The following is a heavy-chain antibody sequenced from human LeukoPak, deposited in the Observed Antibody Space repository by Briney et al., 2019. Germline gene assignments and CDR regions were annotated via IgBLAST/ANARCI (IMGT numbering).Heavy chain of an antibody. CDR2: ISGDGYTT. CDR1: GFTFDDYA. D-gene: IGHD3-10*01. J-gene: IGHJ4*02. CDR3: VKVGLWFGELFDY. V-gene: IGHV3-43*02. Sequence: GGSLRLSCAASGFTFDDYAMHWVRQAPGKGLEWVSLISGDGYTTYYADSVKGRFTISRDNNKNSLYLQMNSLRTEDTALYYCVKVGLWFGELFDYWGQGTLVTVSS.